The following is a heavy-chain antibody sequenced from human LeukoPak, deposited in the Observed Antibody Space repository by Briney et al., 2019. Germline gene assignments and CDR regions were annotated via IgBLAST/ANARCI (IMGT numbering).Heavy chain of an antibody. V-gene: IGHV3-48*03. CDR1: GFTFEDFA. CDR3: ARDWDDIVGATTRYYYGMDV. J-gene: IGHJ6*02. CDR2: ISSSGSTI. Sequence: GGSLRLSCAASGFTFEDFAMHWVRQAPGKGLEWVSYISSSGSTIYYADSVKGRFTISRDNAKNSLYLQMNSLRAEDTAVYYCARDWDDIVGATTRYYYGMDVWGQGTTVTVSS. D-gene: IGHD1-26*01.